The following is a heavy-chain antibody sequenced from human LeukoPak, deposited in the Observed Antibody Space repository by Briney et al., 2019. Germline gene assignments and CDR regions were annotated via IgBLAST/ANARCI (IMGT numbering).Heavy chain of an antibody. Sequence: SETLSLTCTVSGGSIISSSYYWGWIRQPPGKGLEWIGSIYYSGSNYYNPSLKSRVTISVDTSKNQFSLKLSSVTAADTAVYYCARQRQQLVKRIDYWGQGTLVTVSS. CDR1: GGSIISSSYY. J-gene: IGHJ4*02. CDR2: IYYSGSN. V-gene: IGHV4-39*01. CDR3: ARQRQQLVKRIDY. D-gene: IGHD6-13*01.